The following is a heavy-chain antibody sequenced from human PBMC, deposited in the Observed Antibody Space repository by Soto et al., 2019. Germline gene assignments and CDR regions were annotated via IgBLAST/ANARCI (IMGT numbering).Heavy chain of an antibody. CDR1: GLTFRNVW. V-gene: IGHV3-15*01. Sequence: EVQLVDSGGGLVKPGGSLRLSCVASGLTFRNVWMAWVRQAPGKGLEWVGRIKTTSDGGTTDYVAPVKGIFTISRDDSKDTVYLQMTSLKTEDTAVYYCAKVGPIYYGYDYFDYWGQGTLVTVSS. CDR3: AKVGPIYYGYDYFDY. CDR2: IKTTSDGGTT. D-gene: IGHD5-12*01. J-gene: IGHJ4*02.